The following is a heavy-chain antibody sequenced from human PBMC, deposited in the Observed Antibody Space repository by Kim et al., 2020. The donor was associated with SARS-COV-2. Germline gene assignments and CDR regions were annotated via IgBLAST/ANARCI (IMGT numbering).Heavy chain of an antibody. V-gene: IGHV3-23*01. CDR3: ASGYSYRYFDY. CDR2: T. Sequence: TWYADSMKGRFTTSRDNSKNTLYLQSHSLRAEDTAIYFCASGYSYRYFDYWGQGALVTVSS. D-gene: IGHD5-12*01. J-gene: IGHJ4*02.